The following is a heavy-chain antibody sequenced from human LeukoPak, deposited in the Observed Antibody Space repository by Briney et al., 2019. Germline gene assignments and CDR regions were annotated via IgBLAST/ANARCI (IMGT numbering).Heavy chain of an antibody. CDR3: ARVQGGYGDYLDAFDI. J-gene: IGHJ3*02. Sequence: ASVKVSCKASGYTFTGYYMHWVRQAPGQGLEWKGWINPNSGGTNYAQKFQGRVTMTRDTSISTAYMELSRLRSDDTAVYYCARVQGGYGDYLDAFDIWGQGTMVTVSS. V-gene: IGHV1-2*02. CDR2: INPNSGGT. CDR1: GYTFTGYY. D-gene: IGHD4-17*01.